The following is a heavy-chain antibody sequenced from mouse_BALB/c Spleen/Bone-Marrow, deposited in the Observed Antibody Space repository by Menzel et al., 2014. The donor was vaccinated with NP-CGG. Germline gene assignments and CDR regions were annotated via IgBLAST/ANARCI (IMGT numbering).Heavy chain of an antibody. D-gene: IGHD2-12*01. Sequence: EVHLVESGGGLVQPGGSLRLSCATSGFTFSDYYMSWVRRPPGKALGWLGFIRNKAKGYTTEYIPSVKGRFTISRDNSQSMLYLQMNTLRAEDSATYYCARDRNNDIHWYLDVWGAGTTVTVSS. V-gene: IGHV7-3*02. J-gene: IGHJ1*01. CDR3: ARDRNNDIHWYLDV. CDR2: IRNKAKGYTT. CDR1: GFTFSDYY.